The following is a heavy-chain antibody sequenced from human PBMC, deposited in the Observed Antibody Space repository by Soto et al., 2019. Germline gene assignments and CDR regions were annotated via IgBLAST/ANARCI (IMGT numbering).Heavy chain of an antibody. CDR2: ISGSGGST. CDR3: AKDSQYSGYDYYYGMDV. Sequence: VGSLRLSCAASGFTFSSYAMSWVRQAPGKGLEWVSAISGSGGSTYYADSVKGRFTISRDNSKNTLYLQMNSLRAEDTAVYYCAKDSQYSGYDYYYGMDVWGQGTTVTVS. D-gene: IGHD5-12*01. CDR1: GFTFSSYA. J-gene: IGHJ6*02. V-gene: IGHV3-23*01.